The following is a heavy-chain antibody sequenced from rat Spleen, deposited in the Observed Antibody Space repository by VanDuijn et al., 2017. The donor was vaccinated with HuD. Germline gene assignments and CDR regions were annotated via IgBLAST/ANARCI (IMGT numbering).Heavy chain of an antibody. J-gene: IGHJ2*01. CDR2: ISPSGGTT. V-gene: IGHV5-19*01. CDR1: GFTFSNYG. D-gene: IGHD1-10*01. CDR3: ATDNNYFDY. Sequence: EVQLVESGGGLVQPGRSLKLSCAASGFTFSNYGMHWIRQAPTEGLEWVTYISPSGGTTYYRDSVKGRFTISRDNAKSTLYLQMDSLRSEDTATYYCATDNNYFDYWGQGVMVTVSS.